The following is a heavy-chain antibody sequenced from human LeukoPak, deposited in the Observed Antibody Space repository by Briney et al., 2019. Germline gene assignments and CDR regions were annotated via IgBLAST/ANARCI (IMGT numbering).Heavy chain of an antibody. Sequence: PSETLSLTCAVSGYSISSGYDWGWIRQPPGKGLEWIGSIYHSGSTYYNPSLKSRVTISVDTSKNQFSLKLSSVTAADTAVYYCASSGWYGDYFDYWGQGTLVTVSS. V-gene: IGHV4-38-2*01. J-gene: IGHJ4*02. CDR3: ASSGWYGDYFDY. D-gene: IGHD6-19*01. CDR1: GYSISSGYD. CDR2: IYHSGST.